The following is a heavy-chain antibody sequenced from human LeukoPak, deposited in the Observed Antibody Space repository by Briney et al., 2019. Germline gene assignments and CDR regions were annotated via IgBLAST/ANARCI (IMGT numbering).Heavy chain of an antibody. D-gene: IGHD3-3*01. CDR3: ARGVTIFGGGFDY. CDR2: MNPNSGNT. Sequence: ASVKVSCKASGYTFTNYDINWVRQATGQGLEWMGWMNPNSGNTGYAQKFQGRVTITRNTSISTAYMELSSLRSEDTAVYYCARGVTIFGGGFDYWGQGTLVTVSS. J-gene: IGHJ4*02. V-gene: IGHV1-8*01. CDR1: GYTFTNYD.